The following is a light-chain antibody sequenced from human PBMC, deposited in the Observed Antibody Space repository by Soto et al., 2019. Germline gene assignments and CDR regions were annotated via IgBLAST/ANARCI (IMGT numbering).Light chain of an antibody. Sequence: ETVLTQSPGTLSLSPGERASLSCRASQPVNTNFLAWYQQKSGQPPRLLVYGAFSRATGIPDRFSGSVSGADFTLTISRLEPEDFAVYYCQQYGSSPKGPFGQGTKVEIK. CDR1: QPVNTNF. CDR3: QQYGSSPKGP. V-gene: IGKV3-20*01. CDR2: GAF. J-gene: IGKJ1*01.